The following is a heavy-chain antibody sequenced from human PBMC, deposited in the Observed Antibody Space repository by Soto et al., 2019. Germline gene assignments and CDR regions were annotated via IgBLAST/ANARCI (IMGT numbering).Heavy chain of an antibody. CDR1: GGSISSGGYY. J-gene: IGHJ4*02. Sequence: PSETLSLTCTVSGGSISSGGYYWSWIRQHPGKGLEWIGYIYYSGSTYYNPSLKSRVTISVDTSKNQFSLKLSSVTAADTAVYYCARFAFGELLYFAYWGQGTLVTVSS. CDR3: ARFAFGELLYFAY. CDR2: IYYSGST. D-gene: IGHD3-10*01. V-gene: IGHV4-31*03.